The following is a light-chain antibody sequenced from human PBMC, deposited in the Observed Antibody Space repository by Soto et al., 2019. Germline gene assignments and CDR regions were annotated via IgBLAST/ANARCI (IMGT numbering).Light chain of an antibody. CDR2: SNT. Sequence: QSVLTQPPSASAPPGQRVTISCSGSTSNIGSNPVNWYQQPPGTAPKLLLYSNTQRPSGVPDRFSGSKSGTSASLAISGLQSDDESTYYCATWDASLNVWLFGGGTKLTVL. J-gene: IGLJ2*01. CDR3: ATWDASLNVWL. CDR1: TSNIGSNP. V-gene: IGLV1-44*01.